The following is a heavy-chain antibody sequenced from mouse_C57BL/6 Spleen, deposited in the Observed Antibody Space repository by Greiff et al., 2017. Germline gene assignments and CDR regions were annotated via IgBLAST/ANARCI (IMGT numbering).Heavy chain of an antibody. V-gene: IGHV5-9-1*02. CDR3: TRDRDAGGYYYAMDY. Sequence: EVQLMESGEGLVKPGGSLKLSCAASGFTFSSYAMSWVRQTPEKRLEWVAYISSGGDYIYYADTVKGRFTISRDNARNTLYLQMSSLKSEDTAMYYCTRDRDAGGYYYAMDYWGQGTSVTVSS. CDR1: GFTFSSYA. J-gene: IGHJ4*01. CDR2: ISSGGDYI.